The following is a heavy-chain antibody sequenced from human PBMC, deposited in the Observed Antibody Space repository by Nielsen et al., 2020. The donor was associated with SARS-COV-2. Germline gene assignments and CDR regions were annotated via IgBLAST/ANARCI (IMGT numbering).Heavy chain of an antibody. J-gene: IGHJ6*02. D-gene: IGHD6-13*01. CDR3: AREVSVSSWYLYYYYYGMDV. V-gene: IGHV3-30*04. CDR2: ISYDGSNK. Sequence: WIRQPPGKGLEWVAVISYDGSNKYYADSVKGRFTISRDNSKNTLYLQMNSLRAEDTAVYYCAREVSVSSWYLYYYYYGMDVWGQGTTVTVSS.